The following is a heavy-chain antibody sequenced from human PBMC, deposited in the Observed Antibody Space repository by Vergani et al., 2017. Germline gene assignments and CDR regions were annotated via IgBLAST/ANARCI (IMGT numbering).Heavy chain of an antibody. CDR3: ASGYCTNGVCYMSFDY. J-gene: IGHJ4*02. CDR1: GFTFSSYS. D-gene: IGHD2-8*01. CDR2: ISSSSSTI. Sequence: EVQLVESGGGLVQPGGSLRLSCAASGFTFSSYSMNWVRQAPGKGLEWVSYISSSSSTIYYADSVKGRLTISRDNAKNSLYLQMNSLRAEDTAVYYCASGYCTNGVCYMSFDYWGQGTLVTVSS. V-gene: IGHV3-48*01.